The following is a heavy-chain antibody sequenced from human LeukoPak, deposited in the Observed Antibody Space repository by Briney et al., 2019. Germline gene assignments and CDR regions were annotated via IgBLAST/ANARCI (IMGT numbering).Heavy chain of an antibody. CDR3: ARLKEGIDY. CDR2: IYYSGNT. J-gene: IGHJ4*02. V-gene: IGHV4-39*01. Sequence: SETLSLTCAVSGGSISGSSYFWGWIRQPPGKGLEWIGSIYYSGNTYYNPSLKSRVTIPVDTSKNQFSLKLSSVTAADTAVYYCARLKEGIDYWGQGTLVTVSS. CDR1: GGSISGSSYF. D-gene: IGHD3-10*01.